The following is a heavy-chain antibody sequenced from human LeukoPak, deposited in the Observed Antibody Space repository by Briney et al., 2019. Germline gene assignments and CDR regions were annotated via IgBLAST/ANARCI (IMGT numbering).Heavy chain of an antibody. D-gene: IGHD3-9*01. CDR2: ISGSGGST. CDR1: GFTFSSYA. J-gene: IGHJ4*02. V-gene: IGHV3-23*01. Sequence: GGSLRLSCAASGFTFSSYAMSWVRQAPGKGPEWVSAISGSGGSTYYADSVKDRFTISRDNSKNTLYLQMNSLRAEDTAVYYCAKERSRYSDWLLLDYWGQGTLVTVSS. CDR3: AKERSRYSDWLLLDY.